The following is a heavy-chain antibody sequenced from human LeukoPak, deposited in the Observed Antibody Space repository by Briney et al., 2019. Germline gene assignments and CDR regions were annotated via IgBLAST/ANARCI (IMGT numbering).Heavy chain of an antibody. CDR2: INHSGST. D-gene: IGHD5-12*01. CDR1: GGSFSGYY. V-gene: IGHV4-34*01. Sequence: SETLSLTCAVYGGSFSGYYWSWIRQSPGKGLEWIGEINHSGSTNYNPSLKSRVTISVDTSKNQFSLKLSSVTAADTAVYYRARGDGYNHYWGQGTLVTVSS. J-gene: IGHJ4*02. CDR3: ARGDGYNHY.